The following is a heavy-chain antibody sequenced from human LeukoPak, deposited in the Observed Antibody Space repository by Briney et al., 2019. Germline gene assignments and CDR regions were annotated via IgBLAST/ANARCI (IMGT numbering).Heavy chain of an antibody. J-gene: IGHJ6*03. V-gene: IGHV3-23*01. D-gene: IGHD2-2*01. CDR1: GFTFSSYA. CDR3: AKDPLPAAIADPNYYYYYYMDV. CDR2: ISGSGGST. Sequence: GGSLRLSCAASGFTFSSYAMSWVRQAPGKGLEWVSAISGSGGSTYYADSVKGRFTISRDNSKNTLYLQMNSLRAEDTAVYYCAKDPLPAAIADPNYYYYYYMDVWGKGTTVTVSS.